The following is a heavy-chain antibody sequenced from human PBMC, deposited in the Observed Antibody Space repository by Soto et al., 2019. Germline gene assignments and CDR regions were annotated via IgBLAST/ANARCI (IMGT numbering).Heavy chain of an antibody. CDR1: GGSISSYY. D-gene: IGHD6-19*01. Sequence: SETLSLTCTVSGGSISSYYWSWIRQPPGKGLEWIGYIYYSGSTNYNPSHKSRVTISVATSKNQFSLKLSSVTAADTAVDYCARVGYSSGWYYVDYWGQGTLVTVSS. J-gene: IGHJ4*02. V-gene: IGHV4-59*01. CDR3: ARVGYSSGWYYVDY. CDR2: IYYSGST.